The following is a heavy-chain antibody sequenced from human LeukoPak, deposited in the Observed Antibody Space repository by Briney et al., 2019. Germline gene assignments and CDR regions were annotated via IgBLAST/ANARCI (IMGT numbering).Heavy chain of an antibody. CDR3: LSGSYYLHEFDY. D-gene: IGHD1-26*01. J-gene: IGHJ4*02. V-gene: IGHV3-7*01. CDR1: GFTFSSYW. Sequence: GGSLRLSCAASGFTFSSYWMSWVRQAPGKGLEWVANIKQDGSEKHYVDSVKGRFTISRDNAKNSLYLQMNSLRAEDTAVYYCLSGSYYLHEFDYWGQGTLVTVSS. CDR2: IKQDGSEK.